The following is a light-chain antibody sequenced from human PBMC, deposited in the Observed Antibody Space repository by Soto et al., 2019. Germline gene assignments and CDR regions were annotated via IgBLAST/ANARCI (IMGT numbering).Light chain of an antibody. J-gene: IGLJ1*01. V-gene: IGLV1-40*01. CDR2: GNS. CDR1: SSNIGAGYD. CDR3: QSYDSPNYV. Sequence: QAVLTQPPSVSGAPGQRVTISCTGSSSNIGAGYDVHWYQQLPGTAPKLLIYGNSNRPSGVPDRFSGSKSGTSASLAITGLQAEDEADYYCQSYDSPNYVFGTGTKVTVL.